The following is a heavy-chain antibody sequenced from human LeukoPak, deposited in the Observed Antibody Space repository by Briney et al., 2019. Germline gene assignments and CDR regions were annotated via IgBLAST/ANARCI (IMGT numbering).Heavy chain of an antibody. CDR3: ATGTPKSYTLNFDY. CDR1: GYTFTSYG. V-gene: IGHV1-18*01. D-gene: IGHD3-10*01. J-gene: IGHJ4*02. Sequence: GASLKVSCKASGYTFTSYGISWVRQAPGQGLEWMGWISAYNGNTNYAQKHQGRVTMTTDTSTSTAYMELRSLRSDDTAVYYCATGTPKSYTLNFDYWGQGTPVTVSS. CDR2: ISAYNGNT.